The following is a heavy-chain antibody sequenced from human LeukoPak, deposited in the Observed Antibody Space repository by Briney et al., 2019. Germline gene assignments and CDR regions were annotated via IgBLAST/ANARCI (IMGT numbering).Heavy chain of an antibody. J-gene: IGHJ4*02. Sequence: ASVKVSCKASGYTFTGYYMHWVRQAPGQGLEWMGRIYPNSGDTNYAQKFQGRVTMTRNTSISTAYMELGRLRSDDTAVYFCARGASGSMGGYWGQGTLVTVSS. CDR2: IYPNSGDT. CDR1: GYTFTGYY. CDR3: ARGASGSMGGY. D-gene: IGHD6-19*01. V-gene: IGHV1-2*06.